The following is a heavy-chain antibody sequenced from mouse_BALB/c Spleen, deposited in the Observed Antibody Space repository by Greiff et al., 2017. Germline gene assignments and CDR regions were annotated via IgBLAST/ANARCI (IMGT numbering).Heavy chain of an antibody. CDR2: ISSGSSTI. J-gene: IGHJ3*01. V-gene: IGHV5-17*02. Sequence: EVQLVESGGGLVKPGGSLKLSCAASGFTFSSFGMHWVRQAPEKGLEWVAYISSGSSTIYYADTVKGRFTISRDNPKNTLFLQMTSLRSEDTAMYYCARESPFAYWGQGTLVTVSA. CDR3: ARESPFAY. CDR1: GFTFSSFG. D-gene: IGHD1-3*01.